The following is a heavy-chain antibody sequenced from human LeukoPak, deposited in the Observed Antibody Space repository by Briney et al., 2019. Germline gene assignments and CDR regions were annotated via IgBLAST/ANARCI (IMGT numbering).Heavy chain of an antibody. D-gene: IGHD3-3*01. CDR2: IDYSGST. J-gene: IGHJ4*02. CDR3: ARLQFLSGGYYAFDS. V-gene: IGHV4-59*12. CDR1: GGSISSYY. Sequence: PSETLSLTCTVSGGSISSYYWSWIRQPPGKGLEWIGYIDYSGSTNYNPSLESRVTISVDTSKNQFSLKLSSVTAADTAVYYCARLQFLSGGYYAFDSWGQGSQVSVSS.